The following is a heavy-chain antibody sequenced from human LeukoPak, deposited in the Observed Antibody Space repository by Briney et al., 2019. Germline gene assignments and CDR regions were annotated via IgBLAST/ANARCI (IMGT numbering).Heavy chain of an antibody. J-gene: IGHJ4*02. Sequence: GSLRLSCAASGFTFSSYDMHWVRQAPGKGLEWVAFIRYDGSNKYYADSVKGRFTISRDNSKNTLYLQMNSLRAEDTAVYYCAKRGTFWSGFDYWGQGTLVTVSS. CDR2: IRYDGSNK. V-gene: IGHV3-30*02. D-gene: IGHD3-3*01. CDR3: AKRGTFWSGFDY. CDR1: GFTFSSYD.